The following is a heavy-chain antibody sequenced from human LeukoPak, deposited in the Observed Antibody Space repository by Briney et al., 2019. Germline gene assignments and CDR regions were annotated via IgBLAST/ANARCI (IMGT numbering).Heavy chain of an antibody. CDR3: AKDAPGIAAAGTYYFDY. CDR1: GFTFSSYA. Sequence: GGSLRLSCAASGFTFSSYAMHWVRQAPGKGLEWVAVISYDGSNKYYADSVKGRFTISRGNSKNTLYLQMNSLRAEDTAVYYCAKDAPGIAAAGTYYFDYWGHGHPVTASS. CDR2: ISYDGSNK. J-gene: IGHJ4*01. D-gene: IGHD6-13*01. V-gene: IGHV3-30-3*01.